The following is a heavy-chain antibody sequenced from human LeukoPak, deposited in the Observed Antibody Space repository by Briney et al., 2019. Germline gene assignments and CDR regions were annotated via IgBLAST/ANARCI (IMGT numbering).Heavy chain of an antibody. CDR3: ANAIENDGFDI. V-gene: IGHV3-30*04. CDR2: ISYDGSNK. D-gene: IGHD5-24*01. J-gene: IGHJ3*02. Sequence: PGGSLRLSCAASGFTFSSYAMHWVRQAPGKGLEWVSVISYDGSNKYFADSVKGRFTISRDNSKYTLYLQMNSLRAEDTAVYYCANAIENDGFDIWGQGTMVTVSS. CDR1: GFTFSSYA.